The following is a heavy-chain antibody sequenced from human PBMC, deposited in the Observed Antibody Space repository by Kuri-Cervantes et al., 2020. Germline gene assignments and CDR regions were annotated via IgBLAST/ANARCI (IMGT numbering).Heavy chain of an antibody. CDR2: IKCDGSEK. CDR3: ARLVGATKPFDY. D-gene: IGHD1-26*01. V-gene: IGHV3-52*01. J-gene: IGHJ4*02. Sequence: GGSLRLSCAASGFTFSSSWMHWVCQAPEKGLEWVADIKCDGSEKYYVDSVKGRLTISRDNAKNSLYLQMNSLRAEDTAVYYCARLVGATKPFDYWGQGTRVTVSS. CDR1: GFTFSSSW.